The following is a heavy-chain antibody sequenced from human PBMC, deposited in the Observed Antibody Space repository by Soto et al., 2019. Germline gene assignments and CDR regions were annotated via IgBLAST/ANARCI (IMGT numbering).Heavy chain of an antibody. J-gene: IGHJ6*02. CDR2: INPNSGGT. V-gene: IGHV1-2*04. Sequence: KVSCKASGYTFTGYYMHWVRQAPGQGLEWMGWINPNSGGTNYAQKFQGWVTMTRDTSISTAYMELSRLRSDDTAVYYCARAQDRSGWPYYYYYYGMDVWGQGTTVTVSS. CDR3: ARAQDRSGWPYYYYYYGMDV. D-gene: IGHD6-19*01. CDR1: GYTFTGYY.